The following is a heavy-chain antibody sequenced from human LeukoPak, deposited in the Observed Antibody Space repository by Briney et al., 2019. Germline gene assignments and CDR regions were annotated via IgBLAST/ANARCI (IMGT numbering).Heavy chain of an antibody. D-gene: IGHD1-26*01. CDR2: ISGSGGST. J-gene: IGHJ4*02. CDR1: GFTLSSYA. V-gene: IGHV3-23*01. CDR3: AKGRGSYFHYFDY. Sequence: GRSLRLSCAASGFTLSSYAMSWVRQAPGKGLEWVSAISGSGGSTYYADSVKGRFTISRQKSKNTLYLQMNSLRAEDTAVYYCAKGRGSYFHYFDYWGQGTLVTVSS.